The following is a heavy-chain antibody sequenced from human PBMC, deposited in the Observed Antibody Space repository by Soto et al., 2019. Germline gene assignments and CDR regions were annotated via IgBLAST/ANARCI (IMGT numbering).Heavy chain of an antibody. CDR1: GGTFGSQG. Sequence: SVKVSCKASGGTFGSQGIAWVRQAPGQGLEWMGGFIAMLGTPTYARKVQGRATISADESLTSSYLELRSLRSEDTGVYFCARGAMANFDYWGQGTVVTVSS. D-gene: IGHD5-18*01. CDR3: ARGAMANFDY. CDR2: FIAMLGTP. V-gene: IGHV1-69*13. J-gene: IGHJ4*02.